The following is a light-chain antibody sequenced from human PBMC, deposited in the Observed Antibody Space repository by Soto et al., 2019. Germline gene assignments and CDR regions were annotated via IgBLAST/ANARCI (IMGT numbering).Light chain of an antibody. J-gene: IGLJ1*01. Sequence: QSFLTQPPSASGTPGQRVTMSCSGGNSNIGSHTVNWYQHLPGTAPTLLIFSNDQRPSGFPARFSGSKSGTSASLAISGLQSGDEGDYYCAAWDDSLNGFYVFVTGGKVSV. V-gene: IGLV1-44*01. CDR2: SND. CDR3: AAWDDSLNGFYV. CDR1: NSNIGSHT.